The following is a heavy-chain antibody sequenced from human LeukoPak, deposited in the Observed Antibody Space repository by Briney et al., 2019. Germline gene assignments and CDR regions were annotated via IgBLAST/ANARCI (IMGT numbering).Heavy chain of an antibody. J-gene: IGHJ4*02. CDR3: ARDGYSSGWLEYFDY. CDR2: ISAYNGNT. V-gene: IGHV1-18*01. CDR1: GYTFTSYG. Sequence: GASVKVSCKASGYTFTSYGISWVRQAPGQGLEWMGWISAYNGNTNYAQKLQGRVTMTTDTSTSTAYMELRSLRSDDTAVYYCARDGYSSGWLEYFDYWGQGTLVTVSS. D-gene: IGHD6-19*01.